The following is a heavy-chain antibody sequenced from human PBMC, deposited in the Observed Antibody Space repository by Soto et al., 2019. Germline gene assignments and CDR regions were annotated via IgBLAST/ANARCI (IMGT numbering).Heavy chain of an antibody. J-gene: IGHJ4*02. CDR2: INSDGSSI. V-gene: IGHV3-74*01. D-gene: IGHD3-22*01. Sequence: GGSLRLSCAASGFTFSSYWMHWVRQAPGKGLVWVARINSDGSSISYADSVKGRFTISRDNSKNTLYLQMNSLRAEDTAVYYCAKNPGYYYDSTGYHFDYWGQGTLVTVSS. CDR1: GFTFSSYW. CDR3: AKNPGYYYDSTGYHFDY.